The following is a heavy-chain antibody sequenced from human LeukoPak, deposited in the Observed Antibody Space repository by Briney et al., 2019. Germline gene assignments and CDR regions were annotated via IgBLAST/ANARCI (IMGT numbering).Heavy chain of an antibody. V-gene: IGHV3-23*01. CDR3: AKGKGHDTSSTDY. D-gene: IGHD3-10*01. J-gene: IGHJ4*02. CDR2: VSGSGGST. CDR1: GFTFSSNA. Sequence: GGSLRLSCAASGFTFSSNAMSWVRQAPGKGLEWVSTVSGSGGSTYYADSVKGRFTISRDNSKNTLYLQMNSLRAEDTAVYYCAKGKGHDTSSTDYWGQGTLVTVSS.